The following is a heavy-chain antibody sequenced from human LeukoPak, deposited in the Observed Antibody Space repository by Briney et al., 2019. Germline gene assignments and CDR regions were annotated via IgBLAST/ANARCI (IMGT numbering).Heavy chain of an antibody. V-gene: IGHV5-51*01. D-gene: IGHD2-15*01. CDR1: GYSFTSYW. CDR3: ARQAYATRFDAFDI. Sequence: GESLKISCKGSGYSFTSYWIGWVRQMPGKGLEWMGIIYPDDSETKYSPSFKGQVTMSVDKSITTAFLQWSSLKASDTAMCYCARQAYATRFDAFDIWGQGTMVTVSS. J-gene: IGHJ3*02. CDR2: IYPDDSET.